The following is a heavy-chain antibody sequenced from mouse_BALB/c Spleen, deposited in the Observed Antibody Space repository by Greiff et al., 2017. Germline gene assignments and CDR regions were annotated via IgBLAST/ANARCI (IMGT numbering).Heavy chain of an antibody. CDR2: IWSGGST. V-gene: IGHV2-2-2*01. D-gene: IGHD1-1*01. J-gene: IGHJ4*01. CDR3: VRKISYYYGSSYRYAMDY. Sequence: QVQLQQSGPGLVQPSQSLSITCTVSGFSLTSYGVHWVRQSPGKGLEWLGVIWSGGSTDYNAAFISRLSISKDNSKSQVFFKMNSLQADDTAIYYCVRKISYYYGSSYRYAMDYWGQGTSVTVSS. CDR1: GFSLTSYG.